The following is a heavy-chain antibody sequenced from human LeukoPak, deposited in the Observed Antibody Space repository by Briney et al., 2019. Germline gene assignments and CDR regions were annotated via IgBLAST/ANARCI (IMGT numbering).Heavy chain of an antibody. Sequence: ATVKVSCKASSYTFTSYGISWVRQAPGQGLEWMGWINTYNGNTNYAQNLQGRVIMATDTSTSTAYMELRSLRSDDTAVYYCARTVSGYSWGVWFDPWGQGTLVTVSS. D-gene: IGHD3-22*01. CDR3: ARTVSGYSWGVWFDP. CDR2: INTYNGNT. J-gene: IGHJ5*02. CDR1: SYTFTSYG. V-gene: IGHV1-18*01.